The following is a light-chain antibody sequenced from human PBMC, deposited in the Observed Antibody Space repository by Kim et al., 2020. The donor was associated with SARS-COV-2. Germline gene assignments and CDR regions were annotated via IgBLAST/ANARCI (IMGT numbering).Light chain of an antibody. CDR1: QSITSF. J-gene: IGKJ4*01. CDR2: GAS. Sequence: SLSPGERAPLSCRASQSITSFLGWDQQKPGQAPRLLIYGASNRATGIPVRFSGSGSGTDFTLTISSLEPEDFAVYYCQHRSKSLTFGGGTKVDIK. CDR3: QHRSKSLT. V-gene: IGKV3-11*01.